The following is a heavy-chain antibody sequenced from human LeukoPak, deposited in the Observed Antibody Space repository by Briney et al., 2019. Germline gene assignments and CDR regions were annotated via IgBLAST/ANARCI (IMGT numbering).Heavy chain of an antibody. V-gene: IGHV4-4*07. D-gene: IGHD2-2*03. J-gene: IGHJ5*02. CDR1: GGSISSYY. Sequence: SETLSLTCTVSGGSISSYYWSWIRQPAGKGLEWIGRIYTSGSTNYNPSLKSRVTMSVDTSKNQFSLKLSSVTAADTAVYYCARLLRVGYCSTTTCNWFDPWGQGTLVTVSS. CDR2: IYTSGST. CDR3: ARLLRVGYCSTTTCNWFDP.